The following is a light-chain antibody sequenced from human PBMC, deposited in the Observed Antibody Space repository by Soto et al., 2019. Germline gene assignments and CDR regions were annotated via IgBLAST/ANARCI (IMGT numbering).Light chain of an antibody. V-gene: IGLV2-23*02. J-gene: IGLJ1*01. CDR3: CSYVGSSTSYV. Sequence: QSVLTQPASVSGSPGQSITISCTGTSGDVWNYNLVSWYQQHPGKAPKLMIYEVNKWPSGVSNRFSGSKSGNTASLTISGLQAEDEADYYCCSYVGSSTSYVFGTGTKVTVL. CDR2: EVN. CDR1: SGDVWNYNL.